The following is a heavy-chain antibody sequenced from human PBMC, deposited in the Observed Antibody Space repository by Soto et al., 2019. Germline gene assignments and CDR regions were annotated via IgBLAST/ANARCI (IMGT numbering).Heavy chain of an antibody. CDR2: IIPILGIA. CDR1: GGTFSSYT. V-gene: IGHV1-69*02. Sequence: SVKVSCKASGGTFSSYTISWVRQAPGQGLEWMGRIIPILGIANYAQKFQGRVTITADKSISTAYMELSSLRSEDTAVYYCARCRYRGGYYYYYMEVWGKGTTVTVSS. CDR3: ARCRYRGGYYYYYMEV. J-gene: IGHJ6*03. D-gene: IGHD5-18*01.